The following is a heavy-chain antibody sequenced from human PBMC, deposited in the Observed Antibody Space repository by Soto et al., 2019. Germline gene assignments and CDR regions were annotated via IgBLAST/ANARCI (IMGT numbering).Heavy chain of an antibody. CDR2: INTDGSST. Sequence: GSLRLSCAASGFTFSSYWMHWVRQGPGKGLEWVSRINTDGSSTTYADSVKGRFTISRDNAKNTLNLQMNSLRAEDSAVYYCAREGCSTNNCLPRTMGHWGQGTLVTVSS. J-gene: IGHJ4*02. CDR3: AREGCSTNNCLPRTMGH. CDR1: GFTFSSYW. V-gene: IGHV3-74*01. D-gene: IGHD2-2*01.